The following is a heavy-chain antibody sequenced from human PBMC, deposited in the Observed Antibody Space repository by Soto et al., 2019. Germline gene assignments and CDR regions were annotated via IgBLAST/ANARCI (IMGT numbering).Heavy chain of an antibody. Sequence: GASVKVSCKASGGTFSSYAISWVRQAPGQGLEWMGGIIPIFGTANYAQKFQGRVTITADESTSTAYMELSSLRSEDTAVYYCARAYYGDYYFDYWGQGTLVTVSS. CDR3: ARAYYGDYYFDY. CDR2: IIPIFGTA. V-gene: IGHV1-69*13. D-gene: IGHD4-17*01. CDR1: GGTFSSYA. J-gene: IGHJ4*02.